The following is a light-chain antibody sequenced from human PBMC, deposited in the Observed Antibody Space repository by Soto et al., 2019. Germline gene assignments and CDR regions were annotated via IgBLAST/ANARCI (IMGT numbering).Light chain of an antibody. Sequence: DIQMTQSPSSLSASVGDRVTITCRASQTISTYLNWYQQKPGKAPRLLIYDASSLLSGVPSRFSGSGSGTDFTLTIASLQPEDFATYYCQQYNSYPSTFGQGTKLEIK. CDR3: QQYNSYPST. CDR1: QTISTY. V-gene: IGKV1-39*01. CDR2: DAS. J-gene: IGKJ2*01.